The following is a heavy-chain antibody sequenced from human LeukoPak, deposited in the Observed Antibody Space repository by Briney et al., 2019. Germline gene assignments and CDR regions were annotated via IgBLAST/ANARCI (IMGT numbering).Heavy chain of an antibody. Sequence: GGSLRLSCVASGFTFSSYVMTWVRQVPGKGLEWVSAISGSGGSTYYADSVKGHFTISRDNSKKTLYLQMNSLRVEDTAIYYCAKGDYGDYGGQEPLVPAPS. CDR2: ISGSGGST. CDR1: GFTFSSYV. J-gene: IGHJ4*02. V-gene: IGHV3-23*01. D-gene: IGHD3-16*01. CDR3: AKGDYGDY.